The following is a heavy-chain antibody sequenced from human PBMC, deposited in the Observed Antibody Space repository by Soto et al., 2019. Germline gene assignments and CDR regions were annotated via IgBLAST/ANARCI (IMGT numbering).Heavy chain of an antibody. Sequence: SETLSLTCTVSGGSISSGGYYWSWIRQHPGKGLEWIGYIYYSGGTYYNPSLKSRVTISVDTSKNQFSLKLSSVTAADTAVYYCARVDVVVTAIPFDPWGQGTLVTVSS. V-gene: IGHV4-31*03. J-gene: IGHJ5*02. CDR2: IYYSGGT. CDR1: GGSISSGGYY. CDR3: ARVDVVVTAIPFDP. D-gene: IGHD2-21*02.